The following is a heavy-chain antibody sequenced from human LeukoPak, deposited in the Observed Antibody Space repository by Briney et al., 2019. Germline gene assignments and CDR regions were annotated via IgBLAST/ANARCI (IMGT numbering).Heavy chain of an antibody. V-gene: IGHV3-74*01. CDR1: GFIFSSYW. D-gene: IGHD1-14*01. Sequence: GGALRLSCAPSGFIFSSYWMHWVRHAPRRGLAWVSRINTEGGSTSYAHSAKGRITISRDNAKNTLYLRINSLRAENTAVYYCARAFMYNVSCAGCWSQGSLVTVSS. CDR3: ARAFMYNVSCAGC. J-gene: IGHJ4*02. CDR2: INTEGGST.